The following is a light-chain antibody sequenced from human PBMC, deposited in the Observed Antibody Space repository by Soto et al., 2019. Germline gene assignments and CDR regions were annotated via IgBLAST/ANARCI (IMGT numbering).Light chain of an antibody. CDR3: QQYGSTPPMT. CDR2: GAS. J-gene: IGKJ5*01. V-gene: IGKV3-15*01. Sequence: EIVLTQSPDTLSLSPGEGATLSCRASQSVSSNLAWYQQKPGQAPRLLIYGASTRATGVPARFSGSRSGTEFTLTINSLQSEDFAVYYCQQYGSTPPMTFGQGTRLEIK. CDR1: QSVSSN.